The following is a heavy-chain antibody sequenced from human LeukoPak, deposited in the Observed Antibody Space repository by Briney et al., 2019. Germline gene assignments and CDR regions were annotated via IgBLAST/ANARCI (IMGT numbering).Heavy chain of an antibody. CDR3: ARGYDSSGYYYGGAFDI. J-gene: IGHJ3*02. D-gene: IGHD3-22*01. CDR1: GGSISSYY. V-gene: IGHV4-59*01. CDR2: IYYSGST. Sequence: PSETLSLTCTVSGGSISSYYWSWIRQPPGKGLEWIGYIYYSGSTNYNPSLKSRVTISVDTSKNQFSLKLSSVTAADTAVYYCARGYDSSGYYYGGAFDIWGQGTMVTVSS.